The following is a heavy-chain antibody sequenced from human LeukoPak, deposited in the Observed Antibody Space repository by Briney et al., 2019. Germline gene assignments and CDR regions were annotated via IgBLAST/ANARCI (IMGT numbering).Heavy chain of an antibody. CDR1: GFTFSSYW. Sequence: GGSLRLSCVASGFTFSSYWMHWVRQAPGKGLVWVSRINSDGSTTTYADSVRGRFTISRDNAKHTLYLQMNSLRAEDTAVYYCASASCSGSSCYSGYFDYWGQGTLVTVSS. D-gene: IGHD2-15*01. J-gene: IGHJ4*02. V-gene: IGHV3-74*01. CDR3: ASASCSGSSCYSGYFDY. CDR2: INSDGSTT.